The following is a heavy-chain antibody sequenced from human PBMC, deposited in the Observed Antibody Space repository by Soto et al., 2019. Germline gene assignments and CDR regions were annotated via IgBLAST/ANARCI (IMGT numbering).Heavy chain of an antibody. D-gene: IGHD6-19*01. CDR3: AIRSGWFAH. J-gene: IGHJ5*02. V-gene: IGHV3-48*03. CDR1: GFTFSTNE. Sequence: GGSLRLSCAASGFTFSTNEMDWVRQAPGKGLEWVSYISGSADSIHYADSVKGRFTISRDNAKNSLYLQMNSLRVEDTAIYYCAIRSGWFAHWGQGTLVTVSS. CDR2: ISGSADSI.